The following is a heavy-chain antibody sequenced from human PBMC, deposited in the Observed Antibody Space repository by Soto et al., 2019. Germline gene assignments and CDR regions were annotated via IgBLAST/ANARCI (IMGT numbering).Heavy chain of an antibody. D-gene: IGHD3-22*01. CDR1: GFTFSSYD. CDR3: ARATYYYDSSGYYPSYYFDY. V-gene: IGHV3-13*01. Sequence: GGSLSLSCAASGFTFSSYDMHWVRQATGKGLEWVSAIGTAGDTYYPGSVKGRFTISRENAKNSLYLQMNSLRAGDTAVYYCARATYYYDSSGYYPSYYFDYWGQGTLVTVSS. CDR2: IGTAGDT. J-gene: IGHJ4*02.